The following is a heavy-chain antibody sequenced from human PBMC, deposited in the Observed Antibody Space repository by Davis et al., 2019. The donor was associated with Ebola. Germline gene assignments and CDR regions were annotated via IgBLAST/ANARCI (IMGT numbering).Heavy chain of an antibody. V-gene: IGHV5-51*01. CDR3: ATLRRTITGMDDGFDI. D-gene: IGHD7-27*01. J-gene: IGHJ3*02. CDR1: GYSFASHW. CDR2: IYTGDSDT. Sequence: GESLKISCKGSGYSFASHWIGWVRQLPGKGLEWMGIIYTGDSDTRYSPSFRGQVTISADKSFKTAFLHWSSLKASDTAMYYCATLRRTITGMDDGFDIWGQGTMVTVSS.